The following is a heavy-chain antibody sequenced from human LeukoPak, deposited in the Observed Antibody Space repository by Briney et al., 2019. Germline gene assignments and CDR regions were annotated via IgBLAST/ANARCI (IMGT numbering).Heavy chain of an antibody. D-gene: IGHD6-13*01. CDR2: ISYDGTNK. CDR3: AGSAAGSFGWFDP. V-gene: IGHV3-30*03. J-gene: IGHJ5*02. CDR1: GFTFSSYG. Sequence: GGSLRLSCAGSGFTFSSYGLHWVRQAPGMGLEWVALISYDGTNKYYADSVKGRFTISRDNSKNTLYLQMNSLRAEDTAVYYCAGSAAGSFGWFDPWGQGTLVTVSS.